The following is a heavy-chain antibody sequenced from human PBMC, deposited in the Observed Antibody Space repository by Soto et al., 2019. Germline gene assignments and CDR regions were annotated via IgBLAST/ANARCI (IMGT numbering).Heavy chain of an antibody. Sequence: GGSLRLSCAASGFTVSSNYMSWVRQAPGKGLEWVSVIYSGGSTYYADSVKGRFTISRDNSKNTLYLQMNSLRAEDTAVYYCARGQRPDYDILTGYFGRHNWFDPWGQGTLVTVSS. J-gene: IGHJ5*02. CDR1: GFTVSSNY. V-gene: IGHV3-66*01. CDR3: ARGQRPDYDILTGYFGRHNWFDP. CDR2: IYSGGST. D-gene: IGHD3-9*01.